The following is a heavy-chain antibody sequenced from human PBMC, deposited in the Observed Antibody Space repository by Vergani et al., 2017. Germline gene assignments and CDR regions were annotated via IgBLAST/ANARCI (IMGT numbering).Heavy chain of an antibody. D-gene: IGHD3/OR15-3a*01. Sequence: QEQLVQSGAEVRKPGASVKVSCKASGYNFTSFDINWVRLATGQGLGWMGWRNPKSGNTAYAAKFQGRITMTRDSSTDTAYMEMKSLRSEDTAIYFCARGVLDSKYRHNWFGPWGQGTVVTVSS. J-gene: IGHJ5*02. V-gene: IGHV1-8*01. CDR2: RNPKSGNT. CDR3: ARGVLDSKYRHNWFGP. CDR1: GYNFTSFD.